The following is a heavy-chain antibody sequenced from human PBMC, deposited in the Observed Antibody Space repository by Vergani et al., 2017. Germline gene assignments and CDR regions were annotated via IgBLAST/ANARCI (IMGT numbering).Heavy chain of an antibody. CDR1: GFIVSSNY. Sequence: EVQLVESGGGVVQPGGSLRLSCAASGFIVSSNYMSWVRQAPGKGLEWVSLIDSDGSTYYADSVKGRFTISRDISKNTLYLQMNSLRAEDTAVYYCARAPSSGWFYYFDYWGQGTLVTVSS. CDR3: ARAPSSGWFYYFDY. CDR2: IDSDGST. V-gene: IGHV3-66*02. D-gene: IGHD6-19*01. J-gene: IGHJ4*02.